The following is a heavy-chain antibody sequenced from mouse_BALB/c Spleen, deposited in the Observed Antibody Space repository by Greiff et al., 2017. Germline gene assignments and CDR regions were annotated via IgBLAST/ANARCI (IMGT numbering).Heavy chain of an antibody. J-gene: IGHJ2*01. Sequence: VQLKQSGGDLVKPGGSLKLSCAASGFTFSSYGMSWVRQTPDKRLEWVATISSGGSYTYYPDSVKGRFTISRDNAKNTLYLQMSSLKSEDTAMDYCARRDYGYDYFDYWGQGTTLTVSS. V-gene: IGHV5-6*01. D-gene: IGHD1-2*01. CDR1: GFTFSSYG. CDR2: ISSGGSYT. CDR3: ARRDYGYDYFDY.